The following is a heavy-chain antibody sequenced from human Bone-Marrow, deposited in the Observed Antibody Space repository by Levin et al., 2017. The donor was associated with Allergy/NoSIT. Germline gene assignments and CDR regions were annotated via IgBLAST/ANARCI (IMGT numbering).Heavy chain of an antibody. Sequence: SGGSLRLSCAASGFTVSSNRMTWVRQAPGKGLEWVSVIYSGGDTYYADSVKGRFTISRDNSKNTLYLQMNSLRAEDTAVYYCARIDYGDSDWGQGSLVAVSS. D-gene: IGHD4-17*01. V-gene: IGHV3-53*01. J-gene: IGHJ4*02. CDR2: IYSGGDT. CDR1: GFTVSSNR. CDR3: ARIDYGDSD.